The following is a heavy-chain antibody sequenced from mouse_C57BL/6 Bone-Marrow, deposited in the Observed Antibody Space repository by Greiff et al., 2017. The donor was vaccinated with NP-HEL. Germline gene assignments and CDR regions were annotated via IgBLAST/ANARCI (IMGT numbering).Heavy chain of an antibody. Sequence: QVQLQQSGAELARPGASVKLSCKASGYTFTSYGISWVKQRTGQGLEWIGEIYPRSGNTYYNEKFKGKATLTADKSSSTAYMELRSLTSEDSAVYFCARRGYDSAWFAYWGQGTLVTVSA. CDR3: ARRGYDSAWFAY. J-gene: IGHJ3*01. CDR1: GYTFTSYG. V-gene: IGHV1-81*01. D-gene: IGHD2-4*01. CDR2: IYPRSGNT.